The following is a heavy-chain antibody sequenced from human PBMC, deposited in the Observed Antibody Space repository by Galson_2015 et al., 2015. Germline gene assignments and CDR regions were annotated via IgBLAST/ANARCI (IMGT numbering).Heavy chain of an antibody. D-gene: IGHD2-2*01. CDR2: MNTNSGNT. V-gene: IGHV1-8*01. Sequence: SVKVSCRASGYTFTSYAINWGRQATGQGLEWMGCMNTNSGNTCYAQNVQGRVTMTRNTSISTAYMELSSLRSADTAVYYCTRGHSAYYSSASCYGGPRRYAWGQGTLVTVSS. CDR3: TRGHSAYYSSASCYGGPRRYA. CDR1: GYTFTSYA. J-gene: IGHJ5*02.